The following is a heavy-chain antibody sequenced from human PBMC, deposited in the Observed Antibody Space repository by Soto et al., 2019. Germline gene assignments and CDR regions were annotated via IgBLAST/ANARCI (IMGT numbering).Heavy chain of an antibody. V-gene: IGHV3-66*04. Sequence: EVQLVESGGGLVQPGGSLRLSCAASGFTVSSKYMSWVRQAPGKGLEWVSVIYSDGSAYYADSVKGRFTISRDNSKNTMYLQMNSLRAEDTGVYYCARHGYNYGGGYFDYWGQGTLVTVSS. CDR1: GFTVSSKY. CDR3: ARHGYNYGGGYFDY. CDR2: IYSDGSA. D-gene: IGHD5-18*01. J-gene: IGHJ4*02.